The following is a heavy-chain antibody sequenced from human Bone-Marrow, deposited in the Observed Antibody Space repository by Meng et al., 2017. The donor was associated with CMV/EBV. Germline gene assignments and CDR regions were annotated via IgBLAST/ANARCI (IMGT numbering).Heavy chain of an antibody. CDR2: ITSGSGHI. CDR1: GFTFSSYH. J-gene: IGHJ3*02. CDR3: ATDLGNIAARPGAFNI. Sequence: GGSLRLSCAASGFTFSSYHMNWVRQAPRKGLEWVSSITSGSGHIYYADSVKGRFTISRDNSNNSLYLQMNSLRAEDTAVYYCATDLGNIAARPGAFNIWGQGTMVTVSS. V-gene: IGHV3-21*01. D-gene: IGHD6-6*01.